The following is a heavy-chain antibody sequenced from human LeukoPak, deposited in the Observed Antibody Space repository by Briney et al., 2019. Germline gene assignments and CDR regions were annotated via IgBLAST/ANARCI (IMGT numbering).Heavy chain of an antibody. CDR2: IYYSGST. J-gene: IGHJ3*02. CDR1: GGSISCYY. V-gene: IGHV4-59*08. Sequence: PSETLSLTCTVSGGSISCYYWSWIRQPPGKGLEWIGYIYYSGSTNYNPSLKSRVTISVDTSKNQFSLKLSSVTAADTAVYYCARSIVGATEEGIWGQGTMVTVSS. D-gene: IGHD1-26*01. CDR3: ARSIVGATEEGI.